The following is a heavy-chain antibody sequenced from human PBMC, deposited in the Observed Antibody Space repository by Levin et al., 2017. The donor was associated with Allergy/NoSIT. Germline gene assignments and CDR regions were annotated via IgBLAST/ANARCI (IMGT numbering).Heavy chain of an antibody. V-gene: IGHV3-9*01. Sequence: QTGGSLRLSCAASGFTFDDYAMHWVRQAPGKGLEWVSGISWNSGSIGYADSVKGRFTISRDNAKNSLYLQMNSLRAEDTALYYCAKDRDYYYYGMDVWGQGTTVTVSS. CDR1: GFTFDDYA. CDR2: ISWNSGSI. J-gene: IGHJ6*02. CDR3: AKDRDYYYYGMDV.